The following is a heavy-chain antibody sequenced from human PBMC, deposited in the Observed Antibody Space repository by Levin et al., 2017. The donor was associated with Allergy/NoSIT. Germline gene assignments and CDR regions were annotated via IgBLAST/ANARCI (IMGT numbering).Heavy chain of an antibody. CDR2: INQDGSVK. V-gene: IGHV3-7*01. CDR1: GFTFRSFW. D-gene: IGHD4-17*01. CDR3: ARNKDYGDSNDY. J-gene: IGHJ4*02. Sequence: GGSLRLSCAASGFTFRSFWLSWVRQGPGKGLEWVANINQDGSVKSYVGSVKGRFTISRDNAKNSLYLQMNSLRAEDTAIYYCARNKDYGDSNDYWGQGALVTVSS.